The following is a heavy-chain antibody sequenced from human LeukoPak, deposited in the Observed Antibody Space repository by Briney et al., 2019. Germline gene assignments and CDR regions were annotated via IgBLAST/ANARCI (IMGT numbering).Heavy chain of an antibody. CDR3: ATWQQWLFSDY. D-gene: IGHD6-19*01. Sequence: ASVKVSCKVSGYTLTELSMNWVRQAPGKGLEGMGGFDPEDGETIYAQKFQGRVTMTEDTSTDTTYMELSSLRSEDTAVYYCATWQQWLFSDYWGQGTLVTVSS. CDR1: GYTLTELS. J-gene: IGHJ4*02. V-gene: IGHV1-24*01. CDR2: FDPEDGET.